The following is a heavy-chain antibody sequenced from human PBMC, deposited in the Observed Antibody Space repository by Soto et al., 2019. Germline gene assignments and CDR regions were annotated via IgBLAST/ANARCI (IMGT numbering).Heavy chain of an antibody. J-gene: IGHJ4*02. CDR3: AREICTGGSCYRTFDY. CDR2: ISPYNGNT. V-gene: IGHV1-18*01. Sequence: ASVKVSCKASGYSFTSYGIDWVRQAPGQGLEWMGWISPYNGNTYYAQKFQGRVTMTTDTSTNTVYMELRSLRSDDTAVYYCAREICTGGSCYRTFDYWGQGTLVTVSS. D-gene: IGHD2-15*01. CDR1: GYSFTSYG.